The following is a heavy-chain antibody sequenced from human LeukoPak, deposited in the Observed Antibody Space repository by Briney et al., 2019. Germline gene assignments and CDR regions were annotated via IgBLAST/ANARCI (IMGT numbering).Heavy chain of an antibody. Sequence: GGSLRLSCAASGFTVSSNYMSWVRQAPGKGLEWVSVIYSGGSTYYADSVKGRFTISRDNAKNTLYLQMNSLRAEDTAVYCCARDPYCSSTSCYTGGAFDIWGQGTMVTVSS. J-gene: IGHJ3*02. CDR1: GFTVSSNY. D-gene: IGHD2-2*02. CDR2: IYSGGST. V-gene: IGHV3-66*01. CDR3: ARDPYCSSTSCYTGGAFDI.